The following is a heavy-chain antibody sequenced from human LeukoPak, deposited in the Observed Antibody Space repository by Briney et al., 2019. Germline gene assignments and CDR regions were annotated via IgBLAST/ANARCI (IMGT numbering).Heavy chain of an antibody. Sequence: SVKVSCKASGGTFSSYAISWVRQAPGQGLEWMGGIIPIFGTAIYAQKFQGRVTMTEDTSTDTAYMELSSLRSEDTAVYYCATGRDGYNRFDYWGQGTLVTVSS. J-gene: IGHJ4*02. CDR3: ATGRDGYNRFDY. D-gene: IGHD5-24*01. CDR2: IIPIFGTA. V-gene: IGHV1-69*06. CDR1: GGTFSSYA.